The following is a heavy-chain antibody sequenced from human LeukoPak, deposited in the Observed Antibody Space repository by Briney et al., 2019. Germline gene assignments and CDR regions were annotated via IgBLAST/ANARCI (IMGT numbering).Heavy chain of an antibody. V-gene: IGHV3-7*01. J-gene: IGHJ4*02. CDR1: GSTFSSYW. D-gene: IGHD5-18*01. CDR2: IKQDGSEK. Sequence: GGSLRLSCAASGSTFSSYWMSWVRQAPGKGLEWVANIKQDGSEKYYVDSVKGRFTISRDNAKNSLYLQMNSLRAEDTAVYYCARGWIQLWFFDYWGQGTLVTVSS. CDR3: ARGWIQLWFFDY.